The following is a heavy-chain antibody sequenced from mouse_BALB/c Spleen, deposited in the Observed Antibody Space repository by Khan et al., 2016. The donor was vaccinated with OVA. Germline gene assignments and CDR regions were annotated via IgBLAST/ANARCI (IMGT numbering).Heavy chain of an antibody. CDR2: MIYSGYT. V-gene: IGHV3-8*02. CDR1: GDSITSGF. J-gene: IGHJ3*01. Sequence: EVQLQESGPSLVQPSQTLSLTCSVTGDSITSGFWSWIRKFPGNKLEYMGYMIYSGYTYYNPSLKGRFSITRHTSKNPYYLQLNSVTTEDTATYFCARATYRYAFVYWGQGTLVTVSA. CDR3: ARATYRYAFVY. D-gene: IGHD2-14*01.